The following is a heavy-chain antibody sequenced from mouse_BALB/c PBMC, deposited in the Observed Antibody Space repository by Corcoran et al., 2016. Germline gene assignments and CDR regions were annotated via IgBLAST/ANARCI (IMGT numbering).Heavy chain of an antibody. CDR1: GYTFTNYG. CDR3: ARAPLHYYAMDY. V-gene: IGHV9-3-1*01. CDR2: INTYTGEP. J-gene: IGHJ4*01. Sequence: QIQLVQSGPELKKPGETVKISCKASGYTFTNYGMNWVKQAPGKGLKWMGWINTYTGEPTYADDFKGRFAFSLEISASTAYLQINNLKNEDTATYFCARAPLHYYAMDYWGQGTSVTASS. D-gene: IGHD6-1*01.